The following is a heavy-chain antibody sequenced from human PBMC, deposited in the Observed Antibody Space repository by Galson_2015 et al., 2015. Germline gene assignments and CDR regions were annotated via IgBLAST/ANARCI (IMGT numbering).Heavy chain of an antibody. CDR2: FDPEDGET. V-gene: IGHV1-24*01. Sequence: VKVSCKVSGYTLTELSLHWVRQAPGKGLEWMGGFDPEDGETIYAQKFQGRVTTTEDTSTDTAYMELSSLRSEDTAVYYCATDLGVPAARNWFDPWGQGTLVTVSS. D-gene: IGHD2-2*01. CDR1: GYTLTELS. CDR3: ATDLGVPAARNWFDP. J-gene: IGHJ5*02.